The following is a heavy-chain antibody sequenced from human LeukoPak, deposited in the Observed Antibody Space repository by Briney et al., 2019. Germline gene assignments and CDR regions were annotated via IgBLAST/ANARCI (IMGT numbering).Heavy chain of an antibody. CDR1: GFTFSNYW. D-gene: IGHD5-12*01. V-gene: IGHV3-7*01. CDR3: VRDGGVSGYDLLDY. J-gene: IGHJ4*02. CDR2: INQDGSEE. Sequence: RPGGSLRLSCAASGFTFSNYWMTWVRQAPGKGLEWVAHINQDGSEEHYMDSVKARFTISRDNAKNPLSLQMNSLTAEDTAVYYCVRDGGVSGYDLLDYWGQGTLVTVSS.